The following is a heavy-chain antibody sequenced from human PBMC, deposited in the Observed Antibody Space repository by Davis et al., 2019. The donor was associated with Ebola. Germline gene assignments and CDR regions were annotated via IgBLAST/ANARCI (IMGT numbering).Heavy chain of an antibody. CDR2: IRSKANSYAT. CDR1: GFTFSGSA. Sequence: GGSLRLSCAASGFTFSGSAMHWVRQASGKGLEWVGRIRSKANSYATAYAASVKGRFTISRDDSKNTLYLQMNSLRAEDTAVYYCAKGGGGYGFYGDYLDYWGQGTLVTVSS. D-gene: IGHD2-15*01. V-gene: IGHV3-73*01. CDR3: AKGGGGYGFYGDYLDY. J-gene: IGHJ4*02.